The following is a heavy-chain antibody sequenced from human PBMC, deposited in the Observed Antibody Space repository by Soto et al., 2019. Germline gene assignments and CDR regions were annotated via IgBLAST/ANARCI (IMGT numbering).Heavy chain of an antibody. Sequence: QVQLVQSGAEVKKPGASVKVSCKASGYTFTSYYMHWVRQDPGPGLEWMGIINPSGGSTSYAQKFQGRVTMTRDTSTSTVYMELSSLRSEDTAVYYCARDSPSGYRYGYDAFDIWGQGTMVTVSS. D-gene: IGHD5-18*01. J-gene: IGHJ3*02. CDR3: ARDSPSGYRYGYDAFDI. CDR2: INPSGGST. CDR1: GYTFTSYY. V-gene: IGHV1-46*01.